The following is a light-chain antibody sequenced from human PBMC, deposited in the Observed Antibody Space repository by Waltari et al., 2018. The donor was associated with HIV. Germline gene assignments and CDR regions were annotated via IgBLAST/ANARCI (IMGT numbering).Light chain of an antibody. V-gene: IGLV1-47*01. CDR2: RNN. CDR3: AAWDDSLSAPV. Sequence: QSVLTQPPSASGTPGQRVTISCSGSSSHLGSTSVSWSQHLPGTTPQLPIDRNNPRPSGVPDRFSGSKSGTSTALAISGLRSEDEADYYCAAWDDSLSAPVFGGGTKLTVL. J-gene: IGLJ3*02. CDR1: SSHLGSTS.